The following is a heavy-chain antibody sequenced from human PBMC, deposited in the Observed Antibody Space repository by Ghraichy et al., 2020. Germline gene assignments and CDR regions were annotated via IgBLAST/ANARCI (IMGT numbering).Heavy chain of an antibody. CDR2: ISGSGGST. J-gene: IGHJ4*02. CDR1: GFTFSSYA. V-gene: IGHV3-23*01. D-gene: IGHD4-17*01. CDR3: AKGIYYGDQGYFDY. Sequence: GESLNISCAASGFTFSSYAMSWVRQAPGKGLEWVSAISGSGGSTYYADSVKGRFTISRDNSKNTLYLQMNSLRAEDTAVYYCAKGIYYGDQGYFDYWGQGTLVTVSS.